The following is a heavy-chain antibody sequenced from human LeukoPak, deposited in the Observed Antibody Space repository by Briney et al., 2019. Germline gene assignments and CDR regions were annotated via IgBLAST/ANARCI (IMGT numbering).Heavy chain of an antibody. D-gene: IGHD6-6*01. CDR1: GFTFSSYW. CDR2: INSDGSST. J-gene: IGHJ6*03. V-gene: IGHV3-74*01. CDR3: ARAGWQLVPTSYYYYYMDV. Sequence: GGSLRLSCAASGFTFSSYWMHWVRQAPGKGLVWVSRINSDGSSTSYADSVKGRFTISRDNAKNTLYLQMNSLRAEDTAVYYCARAGWQLVPTSYYYYYMDVWGKGTTVTVSS.